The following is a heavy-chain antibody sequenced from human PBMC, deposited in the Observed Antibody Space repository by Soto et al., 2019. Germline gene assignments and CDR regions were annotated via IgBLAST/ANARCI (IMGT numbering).Heavy chain of an antibody. CDR1: GFTFSSYG. CDR2: IWYDGSNK. CDR3: ASPRVAGADYYYYYGMDV. D-gene: IGHD6-19*01. Sequence: GGSLRLSCAASGFTFSSYGMHWVRQAPGKGLEWVAVIWYDGSNKYDADSVKGRFTISRDNSKNTLYLQMNSLRAEDTSVYYCASPRVAGADYYYYYGMDVWGQGTTVTVSS. V-gene: IGHV3-33*01. J-gene: IGHJ6*02.